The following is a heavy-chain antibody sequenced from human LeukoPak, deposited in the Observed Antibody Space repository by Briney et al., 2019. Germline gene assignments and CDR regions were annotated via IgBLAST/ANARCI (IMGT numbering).Heavy chain of an antibody. CDR2: ISSSGSTI. J-gene: IGHJ4*02. CDR3: ARGPFASGSYSLYGYGSVFDY. D-gene: IGHD3-10*01. Sequence: PGGSLRLPCAASGFTFSSYEMNWVRQAPGKGLEWVSYISSSGSTIYYADSVKGRFTISRDNAKNSLYLQMNSLRAEDTAVYYCARGPFASGSYSLYGYGSVFDYWGQGTLVTVSS. V-gene: IGHV3-48*03. CDR1: GFTFSSYE.